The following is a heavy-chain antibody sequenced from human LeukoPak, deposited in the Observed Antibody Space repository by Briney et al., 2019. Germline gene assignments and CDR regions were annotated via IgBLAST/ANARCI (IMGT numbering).Heavy chain of an antibody. CDR3: AKTRPLDSSSWSHGDY. Sequence: GGSLRLSCAASGFTFSSYAMSWVRQAPGKGLEWVSAISGSGDSTYYGDSVKGRFTISRDNSKNTLYPQMNSLRAEDTAVYYCAKTRPLDSSSWSHGDYWGQGTLVTVSS. J-gene: IGHJ4*02. CDR1: GFTFSSYA. D-gene: IGHD6-13*01. V-gene: IGHV3-23*01. CDR2: ISGSGDST.